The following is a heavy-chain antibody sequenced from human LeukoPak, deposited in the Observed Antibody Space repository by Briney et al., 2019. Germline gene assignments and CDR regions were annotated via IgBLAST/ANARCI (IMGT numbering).Heavy chain of an antibody. CDR3: ASGDYDSAHFFDY. CDR2: INPSGGST. D-gene: IGHD3-16*01. V-gene: IGHV1-46*01. CDR1: VHTFITYY. Sequence: ASVKVSCEASVHTFITYYMHWVRQAPGQGLEWMGIINPSGGSTSFAEKFQGRVTMTRDTSTSTVFMELSSLRSEDTAVYYCASGDYDSAHFFDYWGQGTLVTVSS. J-gene: IGHJ4*02.